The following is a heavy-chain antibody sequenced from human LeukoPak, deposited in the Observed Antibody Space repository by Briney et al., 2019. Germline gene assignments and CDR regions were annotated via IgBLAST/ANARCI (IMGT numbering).Heavy chain of an antibody. J-gene: IGHJ4*02. CDR1: GYTLTSYG. D-gene: IGHD4-11*01. Sequence: VASVKVSCKASGYTLTSYGISWVRQAPGEGLEWMGWISSYDGSTNYAQKFQDRVTVTTDTSTSTVYMELRSLRSDDTAVYYCARARLPNAYFDYWGQGTLVTVSS. CDR3: ARARLPNAYFDY. CDR2: ISSYDGST. V-gene: IGHV1-18*01.